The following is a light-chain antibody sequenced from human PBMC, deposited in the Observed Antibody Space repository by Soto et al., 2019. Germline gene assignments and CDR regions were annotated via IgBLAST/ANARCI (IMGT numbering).Light chain of an antibody. J-gene: IGKJ5*01. V-gene: IGKV3-15*01. CDR3: QQYSNWPIT. CDR2: GAS. CDR1: QSVSSN. Sequence: EIVMTQSPATLSVSPGERATLSCRASQSVSSNLAWYQQKSGQTPRLLIYGASTRATGFPDRFRGSGSGTEFTLTISSLQSEDIAVYYCQQYSNWPITFGQGTRLEIK.